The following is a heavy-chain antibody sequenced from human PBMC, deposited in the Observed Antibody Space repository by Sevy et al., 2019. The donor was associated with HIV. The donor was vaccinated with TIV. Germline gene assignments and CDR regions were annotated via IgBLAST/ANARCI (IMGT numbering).Heavy chain of an antibody. CDR2: FDPEDGKQ. CDR3: ASTSDYYDSSGYYFDY. CDR1: GYTLTELS. V-gene: IGHV1-24*01. J-gene: IGHJ4*02. Sequence: ASVEVSRKVSGYTLTELSIHSVRQAPGKGLEWLVTFDPEDGKQTYPQNFQGRVTMTEDTSTDPTYMKLSSLGSEDTAVYYCASTSDYYDSSGYYFDYWGQGTLVTVSS. D-gene: IGHD3-22*01.